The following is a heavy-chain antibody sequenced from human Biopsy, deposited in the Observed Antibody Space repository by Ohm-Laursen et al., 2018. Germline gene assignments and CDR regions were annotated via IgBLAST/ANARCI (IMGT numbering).Heavy chain of an antibody. D-gene: IGHD2-21*01. Sequence: SLRLSCAAPGFIFSRNDMSWVRQAPEKGLECVSVINGSGGSTYYADSVKGRFTISRDNSKNTLFPQMDSLRADDTAVYYCVKAYSAIYWFDPWGQGTLVTVSS. CDR3: VKAYSAIYWFDP. J-gene: IGHJ5*02. CDR1: GFIFSRND. CDR2: INGSGGST. V-gene: IGHV3-23*01.